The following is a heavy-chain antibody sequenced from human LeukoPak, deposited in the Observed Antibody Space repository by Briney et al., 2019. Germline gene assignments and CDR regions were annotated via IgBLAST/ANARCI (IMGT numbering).Heavy chain of an antibody. Sequence: SVKVSCMASGGTFSSYAISWVRQAPGQGLEWMGGSIPIFGAANYAQKFQGRVTITADVSTSTAYMELSRQRSENTAVYYCARSGYGMDVWGQGTTVTVSS. CDR2: SIPIFGAA. CDR3: ARSGYGMDV. CDR1: GGTFSSYA. V-gene: IGHV1-69*13. D-gene: IGHD1-26*01. J-gene: IGHJ6*02.